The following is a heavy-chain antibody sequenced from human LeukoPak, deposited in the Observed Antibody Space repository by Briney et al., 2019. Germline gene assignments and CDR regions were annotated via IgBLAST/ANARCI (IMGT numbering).Heavy chain of an antibody. V-gene: IGHV5-51*01. D-gene: IGHD3-10*01. Sequence: GESLKISCKGSGYSFTSHWIGWVRQMPGKGLEWMGIIYPGDSDTRYSPSFQGQVTISADKSISTAYLQWSSLKASDTAMYYCARGERITMVRGVTPDAFDIWGQGTMVTVSS. J-gene: IGHJ3*02. CDR2: IYPGDSDT. CDR1: GYSFTSHW. CDR3: ARGERITMVRGVTPDAFDI.